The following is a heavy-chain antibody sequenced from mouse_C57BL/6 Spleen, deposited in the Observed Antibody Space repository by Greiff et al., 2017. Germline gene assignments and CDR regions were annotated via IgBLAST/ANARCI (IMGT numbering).Heavy chain of an antibody. J-gene: IGHJ4*01. V-gene: IGHV14-4*01. Sequence: EVQLQQSGAELVRPGASVKLSCTASGFNIKDDYMHWVKQRPEQGLEWIGWIDPENGDTEYASKFQGKATITADTSSNTAYLQLSSLTSEDTAVYYCTAFSSPYAMDYWGQGTSVTVSS. CDR1: GFNIKDDY. CDR2: IDPENGDT. D-gene: IGHD1-1*01. CDR3: TAFSSPYAMDY.